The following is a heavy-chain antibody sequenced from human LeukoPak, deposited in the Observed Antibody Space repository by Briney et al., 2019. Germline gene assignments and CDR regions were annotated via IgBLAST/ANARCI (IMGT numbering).Heavy chain of an antibody. CDR3: AKAFSDTAMVT. CDR1: RFTFSSYA. Sequence: GGSLRLSCAASRFTFSSYAMSWVRQAPGKGLEWVSAISGSGASTYYADSVKGRFTISRDNSKNTLYLQMNSLRAEDTAVYYCAKAFSDTAMVTWGQGTLVTVSS. CDR2: ISGSGAST. V-gene: IGHV3-23*01. J-gene: IGHJ4*02. D-gene: IGHD5-18*01.